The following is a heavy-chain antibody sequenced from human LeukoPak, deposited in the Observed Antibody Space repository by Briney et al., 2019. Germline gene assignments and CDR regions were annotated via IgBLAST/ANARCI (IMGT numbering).Heavy chain of an antibody. CDR1: GGSIGSYY. Sequence: SETLSLTCTVSGGSIGSYYWSWLRQPPGKGLEWIAYIHYSGSTNYNPSLKSRVTISVDTSTNQFSLNLSSVTAADTAVYYCARVPYSGGYFDYWGQGTLVTVSS. CDR3: ARVPYSGGYFDY. V-gene: IGHV4-59*01. D-gene: IGHD1-26*01. CDR2: IHYSGST. J-gene: IGHJ4*02.